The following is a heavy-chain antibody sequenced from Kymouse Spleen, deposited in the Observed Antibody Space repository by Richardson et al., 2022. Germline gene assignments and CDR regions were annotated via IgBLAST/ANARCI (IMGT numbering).Heavy chain of an antibody. CDR1: GGSFSGYY. D-gene: IGHD1-7*01. CDR2: INHSGST. V-gene: IGHV4-34*01. J-gene: IGHJ6*02. CDR3: ARGKRLGSGITGTRDYYYGMDV. Sequence: QVQLQQWGAGLLKPSETLSLTCAVYGGSFSGYYWSWIRQPPGKGLEWIGEINHSGSTNYNPSLKSRVTISVDTSKNQFSLKLSSVTAADTAVYYCARGKRLGSGITGTRDYYYGMDVWGQGTTVTVSS.